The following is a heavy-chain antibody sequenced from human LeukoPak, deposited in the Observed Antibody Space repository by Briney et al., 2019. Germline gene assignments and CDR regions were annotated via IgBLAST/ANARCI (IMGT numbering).Heavy chain of an antibody. CDR2: ISGSVGST. D-gene: IGHD6-13*01. J-gene: IGHJ1*01. CDR3: APSGSSWYLAEYFQH. Sequence: GGSLRLSCEASGVTFSNHWMHWVRQAPGKGLEWGSAISGSVGSTYYADSVKGRFTIPRDNSKNTLYLQMNSLRAEDTAVYYCAPSGSSWYLAEYFQHWGQGTLVTVSS. CDR1: GVTFSNHW. V-gene: IGHV3-23*01.